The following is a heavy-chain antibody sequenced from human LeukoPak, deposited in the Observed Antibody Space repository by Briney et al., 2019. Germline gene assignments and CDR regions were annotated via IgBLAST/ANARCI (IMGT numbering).Heavy chain of an antibody. Sequence: GRSLRLSCAASGFTFSNYAMHWVRQAPGNGPEWVAVISFDGGNKYYADSVKGRFTISRDNSKNTLYLQMNSLRAEDTAVYYCARELEGEDYWGQGTLVTVSS. D-gene: IGHD3-16*01. J-gene: IGHJ4*02. V-gene: IGHV3-30*07. CDR3: ARELEGEDY. CDR2: ISFDGGNK. CDR1: GFTFSNYA.